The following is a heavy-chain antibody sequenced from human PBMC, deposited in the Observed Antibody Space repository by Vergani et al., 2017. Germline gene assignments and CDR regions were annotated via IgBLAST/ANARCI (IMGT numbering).Heavy chain of an antibody. V-gene: IGHV1-69*01. Sequence: QVQLVQSGAEVKKPGASVKVSCKASGYTFTGYYMHWVRQAPGQGPEWMGGIIPIFGTANYAQKFQGRVTITADESTSTAYMELSSLRSEDTAVYYCAGTAARSYYYYYYGMDVWGQGTTVTVSS. CDR2: IIPIFGTA. D-gene: IGHD2-2*01. J-gene: IGHJ6*02. CDR3: AGTAARSYYYYYYGMDV. CDR1: GYTFTGYY.